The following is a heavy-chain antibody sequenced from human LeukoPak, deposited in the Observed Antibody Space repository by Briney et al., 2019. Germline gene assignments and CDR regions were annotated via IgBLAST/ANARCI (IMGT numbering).Heavy chain of an antibody. V-gene: IGHV3-9*01. D-gene: IGHD6-19*01. CDR1: GFTFDDYA. J-gene: IGHJ4*02. Sequence: GGSLRLSCAASGFTFDDYAIHWVRQAPGKGLEWVSGISYNSDTIRYADSVKGRFTISRDNAKKSLYLQMNSLRAEDTALYYCAKDKGQWLSLYYFDNWGQGTLVTVSS. CDR2: ISYNSDTI. CDR3: AKDKGQWLSLYYFDN.